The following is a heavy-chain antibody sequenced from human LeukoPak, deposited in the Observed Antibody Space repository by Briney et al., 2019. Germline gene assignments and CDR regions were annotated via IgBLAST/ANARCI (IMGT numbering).Heavy chain of an antibody. J-gene: IGHJ4*02. V-gene: IGHV3-66*04. CDR3: ASHRSGWYGSFDY. D-gene: IGHD6-19*01. Sequence: PGGSLRLSCAVSGFTVNNNYMSWVRQAPGKGLEWVSVIYSSGSTYYADSVQGRFTISRDNSKNTLYLQLNSLRAEDTAVYYCASHRSGWYGSFDYWGQGTLVTVSS. CDR1: GFTVNNNY. CDR2: IYSSGST.